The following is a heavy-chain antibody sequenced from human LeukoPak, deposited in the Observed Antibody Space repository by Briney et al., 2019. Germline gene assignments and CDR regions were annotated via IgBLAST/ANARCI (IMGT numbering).Heavy chain of an antibody. J-gene: IGHJ5*02. V-gene: IGHV4-61*02. CDR1: GGSLSSGSYY. CDR2: IYTSGST. CDR3: ARELIAAAGTRYWFDP. Sequence: SETFSLTCPVSGGSLSSGSYYWSWIRQPPGKGLEWIGRIYTSGSTNYNPSLKSRVTISVDTSKNQFSLKLSSVTAADTAVYYCARELIAAAGTRYWFDPWGQGTLVTVSS. D-gene: IGHD6-13*01.